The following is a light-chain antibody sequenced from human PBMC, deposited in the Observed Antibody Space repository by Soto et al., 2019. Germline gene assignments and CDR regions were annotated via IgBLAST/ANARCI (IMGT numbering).Light chain of an antibody. V-gene: IGKV3-20*01. Sequence: EIVLTQSPGTLSLSPGERATLSCRASQSVSSSYLAWYQQKPGQAPRLLIYGASSRATGIPDRFSGSGSGTDFTLTISRLEPEDFAVYYCQQYGSSPQTFGQGTNVDSK. J-gene: IGKJ1*01. CDR2: GAS. CDR1: QSVSSSY. CDR3: QQYGSSPQT.